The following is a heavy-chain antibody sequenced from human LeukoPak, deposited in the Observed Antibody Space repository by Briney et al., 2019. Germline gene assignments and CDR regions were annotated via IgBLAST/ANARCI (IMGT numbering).Heavy chain of an antibody. CDR1: GITASSNY. D-gene: IGHD5-12*01. J-gene: IGHJ4*02. CDR3: ARAETSGPMSLHD. Sequence: GGSLRLSCAASGITASSNYMNWVRQAPGKGLEWVSLIYSGGSTDYADSVKGRCTISRDDSKNTLLLQMNNLRAEDTAIYYCARAETSGPMSLHDWGQGTLVTVSS. V-gene: IGHV3-53*01. CDR2: IYSGGST.